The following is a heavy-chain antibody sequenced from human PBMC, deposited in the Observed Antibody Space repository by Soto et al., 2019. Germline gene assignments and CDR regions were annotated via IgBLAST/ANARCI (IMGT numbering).Heavy chain of an antibody. V-gene: IGHV6-1*01. CDR3: ARVPPGGSSSVHFDY. CDR1: GDSVSSNSAA. J-gene: IGHJ4*02. D-gene: IGHD6-6*01. CDR2: TYYRSKWYN. Sequence: SQTLSLTCAISGDSVSSNSAAWNWIRQSPSRGLEWLGRTYYRSKWYNDYAVSVKSRITINPDTSKNQFSLKLSSVTAADTAVYYCARVPPGGSSSVHFDYWGQGTLVTVSS.